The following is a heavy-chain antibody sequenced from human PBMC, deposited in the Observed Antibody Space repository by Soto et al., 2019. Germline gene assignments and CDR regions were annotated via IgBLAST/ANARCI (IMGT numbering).Heavy chain of an antibody. Sequence: SETLSLTCAVYGGSFSGYYWSWIRQPPGKGLEWIGEINHSGSTNYNPSLKSRVTISVDTSKIQFSLKLSSVTAADTAVYYCARCSGTTIAAAADGYYYYMDVWGKGTTVTVSS. CDR1: GGSFSGYY. D-gene: IGHD6-13*01. CDR3: ARCSGTTIAAAADGYYYYMDV. J-gene: IGHJ6*03. V-gene: IGHV4-34*01. CDR2: INHSGST.